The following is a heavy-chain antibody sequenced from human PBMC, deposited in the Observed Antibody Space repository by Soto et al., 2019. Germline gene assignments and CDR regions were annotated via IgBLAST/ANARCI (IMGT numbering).Heavy chain of an antibody. CDR3: IHCSSTSCYAFDI. CDR2: IKSKTDGGTT. J-gene: IGHJ3*02. D-gene: IGHD2-2*01. V-gene: IGHV3-15*01. CDR1: GFTFSNAW. Sequence: EVQLVESGGGLVKPGGSLRLSCAASGFTFSNAWMSWVRQATGKGLEWVGRIKSKTDGGTTDYAAPVKGRFTISRDDSKNPLYLQMNSLKTEDTAVYYGIHCSSTSCYAFDIWGQGTMVTVSS.